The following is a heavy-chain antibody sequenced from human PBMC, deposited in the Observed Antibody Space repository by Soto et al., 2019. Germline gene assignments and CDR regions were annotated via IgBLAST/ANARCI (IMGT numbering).Heavy chain of an antibody. CDR2: ISGSGGST. J-gene: IGHJ4*02. D-gene: IGHD6-19*01. V-gene: IGHV3-23*01. CDR3: AKEGEHSSGWANFDY. Sequence: EVPLLESGGGLVQPGGSLRLSCAASGFTFSSYAMSWVRQAPGKGLEWVSAISGSGGSTYYTDSVKGRFTISRDNSKNTLYLQMNSLRAEDTAVYYCAKEGEHSSGWANFDYWGQGTLVTVSS. CDR1: GFTFSSYA.